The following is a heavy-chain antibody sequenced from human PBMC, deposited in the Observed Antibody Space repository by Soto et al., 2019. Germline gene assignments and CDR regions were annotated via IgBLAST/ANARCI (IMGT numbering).Heavy chain of an antibody. V-gene: IGHV1-69*10. D-gene: IGHD1-26*01. CDR3: AREGSESGSYYYYYYMDV. CDR2: IIPIFGIA. J-gene: IGHJ6*03. CDR1: GGTFSSYA. Sequence: ASVNVSCKASGGTFSSYAISWVRQAPGQGLEWMGGIIPIFGIANYAQKFQGRVTITADKSTSTAYMELSSLRSEDTAVYYCAREGSESGSYYYYYYMDVWGKGTTVTVSS.